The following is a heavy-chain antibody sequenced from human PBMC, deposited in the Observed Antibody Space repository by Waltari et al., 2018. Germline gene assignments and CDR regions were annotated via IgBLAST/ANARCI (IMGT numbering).Heavy chain of an antibody. V-gene: IGHV3-21*01. CDR2: ISSSSSYI. CDR1: GFTFSSDS. Sequence: EVQLVESGGGLVKHGGSLRLSCEASGFTFSSDSMNWVRQAPVKGLYCFSSISSSSSYIYYADSVKGRFTISSDNAKNSLYLQMNSLRADDTAVYYCARDSSSWDYYFDYWGQGTLVTVSS. D-gene: IGHD6-13*01. J-gene: IGHJ4*02. CDR3: ARDSSSWDYYFDY.